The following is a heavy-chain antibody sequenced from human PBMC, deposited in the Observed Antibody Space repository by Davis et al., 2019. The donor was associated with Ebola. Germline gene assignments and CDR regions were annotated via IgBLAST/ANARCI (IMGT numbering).Heavy chain of an antibody. D-gene: IGHD3-10*01. CDR2: VNQSGGA. V-gene: IGHV4-34*01. CDR3: ARGLYGRRLRF. Sequence: GSLRLSCAASGFTFSSYWMSWVRQAPGKGLEWIGEVNQSGGASYNPSLTSRVTIVDSSTNHLSLRLTSVTAADTAVYYCARGLYGRRLRFWGQGTLVTVSS. J-gene: IGHJ4*02. CDR1: GFTFSSYW.